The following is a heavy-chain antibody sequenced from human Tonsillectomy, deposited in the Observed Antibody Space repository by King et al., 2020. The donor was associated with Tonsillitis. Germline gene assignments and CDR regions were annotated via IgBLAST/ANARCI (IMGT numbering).Heavy chain of an antibody. CDR1: GFTFSSYA. D-gene: IGHD3-10*01. V-gene: IGHV3-30-3*01. CDR3: ARFVLLWFGDSPHAFDI. Sequence: VQLVESGGGVVQPGRSLRLSCAASGFTFSSYAMHWVRQAPGKGLEWVAVIAYDGSNKYYAESVKGRFTLSRDNSKNTLYLQMNSLRAEDTAVYYCARFVLLWFGDSPHAFDIWGQGTMVTVSS. J-gene: IGHJ3*02. CDR2: IAYDGSNK.